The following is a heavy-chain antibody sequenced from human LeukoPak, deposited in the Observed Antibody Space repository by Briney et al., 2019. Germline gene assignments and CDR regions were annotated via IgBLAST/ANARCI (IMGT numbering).Heavy chain of an antibody. Sequence: ASVKVSCKASGYTFTGYYMHWVRQAPGQGLEWMGWINPNSGGTNYAQKFQGRVTMTRDTSISTAYMELSRLRSDDTAVYYCAREAKKVYGDYVNWFDPWGQGTLVTVSS. CDR3: AREAKKVYGDYVNWFDP. J-gene: IGHJ5*02. D-gene: IGHD4-17*01. V-gene: IGHV1-2*02. CDR2: INPNSGGT. CDR1: GYTFTGYY.